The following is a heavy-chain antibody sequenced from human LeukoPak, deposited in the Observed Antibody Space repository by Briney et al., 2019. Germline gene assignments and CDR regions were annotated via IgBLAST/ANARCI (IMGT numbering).Heavy chain of an antibody. D-gene: IGHD6-13*01. CDR3: ARCSSSSSPYFDY. CDR1: GYSFTSYW. V-gene: IGHV5-51*01. Sequence: GASLKISCKGSGYSFTSYWIGWVRPLPGKGLEWMGIIYPGDSDTRYSPSFQGQVTISADKSISTAYLQWSSLKASDTAMYYCARCSSSSSPYFDYWGQGTLVTVSS. J-gene: IGHJ4*02. CDR2: IYPGDSDT.